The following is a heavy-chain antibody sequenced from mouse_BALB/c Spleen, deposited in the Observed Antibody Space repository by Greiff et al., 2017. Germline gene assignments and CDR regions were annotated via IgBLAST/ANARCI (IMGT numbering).Heavy chain of an antibody. CDR2: ISTYYGNT. V-gene: IGHV1-67*01. J-gene: IGHJ4*01. CDR3: ARSYGYDEGGYYAMDY. D-gene: IGHD2-2*01. Sequence: QVQLKESGPELVRPGVSVKISCKGSGYTFTDYAMHWVKQSHAKSLEWIGVISTYYGNTNYNQKFKGKATMTVDKSSSTAYMELARLTSEDSAIYYCARSYGYDEGGYYAMDYWGQGTSVTVSS. CDR1: GYTFTDYA.